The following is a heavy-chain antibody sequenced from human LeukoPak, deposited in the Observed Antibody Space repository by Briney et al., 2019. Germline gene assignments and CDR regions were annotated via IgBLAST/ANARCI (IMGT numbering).Heavy chain of an antibody. CDR2: INPNSGGT. CDR3: ARSVILPRTSNANSYYYYGMDV. Sequence: ASVKVSCKASGYTFTGYYMHWVRQAPGQGLEWMGWINPNSGGTNYAQKLQGRVTMTTDTSTSTAYMELRSLRSDDTAVYYCARSVILPRTSNANSYYYYGMDVWGQGTTVTVSS. V-gene: IGHV1-2*02. J-gene: IGHJ6*02. D-gene: IGHD2-15*01. CDR1: GYTFTGYY.